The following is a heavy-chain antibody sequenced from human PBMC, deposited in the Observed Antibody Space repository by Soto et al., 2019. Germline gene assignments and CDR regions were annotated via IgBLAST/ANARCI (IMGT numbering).Heavy chain of an antibody. Sequence: GGSLRLSCVASGFTFSNYAMHWVRQTPGKGLEWVAVISHDVTNQYYADSVKGRFTISRDNSKNTLYLQMNSLRAEDTAVYYCARGDNFYDSSGYYYWGQGTLVTVSS. J-gene: IGHJ4*02. V-gene: IGHV3-30-3*01. D-gene: IGHD3-22*01. CDR2: ISHDVTNQ. CDR1: GFTFSNYA. CDR3: ARGDNFYDSSGYYY.